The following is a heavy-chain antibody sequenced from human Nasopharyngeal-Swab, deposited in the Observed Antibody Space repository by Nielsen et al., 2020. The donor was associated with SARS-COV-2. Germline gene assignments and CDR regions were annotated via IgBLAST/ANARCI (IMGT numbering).Heavy chain of an antibody. CDR2: INTNTGNP. CDR3: ARPPIRGSSFPYYYYYYGMDV. CDR1: GYTFTSYA. D-gene: IGHD6-6*01. J-gene: IGHJ6*02. Sequence: ASVKVSCKASGYTFTSYAMNWVRQAPGQGLEWMGWINTNTGNPTYAQGFTGRFVFSLDTSVSTAYLQISSLKAEDTAVYYCARPPIRGSSFPYYYYYYGMDVWGQGTTVTVSS. V-gene: IGHV7-4-1*02.